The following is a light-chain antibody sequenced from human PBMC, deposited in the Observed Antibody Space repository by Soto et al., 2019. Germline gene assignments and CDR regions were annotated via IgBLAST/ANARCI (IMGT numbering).Light chain of an antibody. CDR3: QKYNSAPRT. V-gene: IGKV1-27*01. CDR2: AAS. J-gene: IGKJ3*01. Sequence: MTQSPSSLSASVGDRVTITCRASQGISNYLAWYQQKPGKVPKLLIYAASTLQSGVPSRFSGSGSGTDFTLTISGLQPEDVATYYCQKYNSAPRTFGPGTKVDIK. CDR1: QGISNY.